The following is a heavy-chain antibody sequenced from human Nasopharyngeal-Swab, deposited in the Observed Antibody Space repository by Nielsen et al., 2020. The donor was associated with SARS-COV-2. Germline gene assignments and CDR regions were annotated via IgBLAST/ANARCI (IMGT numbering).Heavy chain of an antibody. CDR2: IRSKAYGGTT. Sequence: GGSLRLSCTASGFTCGDYAMSWFRQAPGKGLEWVGFIRSKAYGGTTEYAASAKGRFTISRDDSKSIAYLQMNSLKTEDTAVYYCTRAWFGELTLTWGQGTLVTVPS. D-gene: IGHD3-10*01. CDR3: TRAWFGELTLT. J-gene: IGHJ4*02. CDR1: GFTCGDYA. V-gene: IGHV3-49*03.